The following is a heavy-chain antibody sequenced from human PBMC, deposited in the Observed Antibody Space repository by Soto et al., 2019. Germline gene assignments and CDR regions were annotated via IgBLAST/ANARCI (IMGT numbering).Heavy chain of an antibody. J-gene: IGHJ6*02. CDR2: IYYSGST. Sequence: SETLSLTCTVSGGSISSGGYYWSWIRQHPGKGLEWIGYIYYSGSTYYNPSLKSRVTISVDTSKNQFSLKLSSVTAADTAVYYCARDGTTMVGDYYYYYGMDVWVQGPTVT. CDR3: ARDGTTMVGDYYYYYGMDV. CDR1: GGSISSGGYY. V-gene: IGHV4-31*03. D-gene: IGHD3-10*01.